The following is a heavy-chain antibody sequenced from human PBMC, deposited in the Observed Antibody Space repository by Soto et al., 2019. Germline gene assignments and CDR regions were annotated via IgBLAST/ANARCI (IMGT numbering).Heavy chain of an antibody. CDR1: GFTFSSYT. Sequence: EVQLVESGGGLVKPGGSLRLSCEASGFTFSSYTMNWVRQAPGKGMEWVSSISSGSSYIYYADSVKGRFTISRDNAKNSLYLQMNSLRAEDTAVYYCARGVRGVDYWGQGTLVTVSS. J-gene: IGHJ4*02. CDR2: ISSGSSYI. V-gene: IGHV3-21*02. D-gene: IGHD3-10*02. CDR3: ARGVRGVDY.